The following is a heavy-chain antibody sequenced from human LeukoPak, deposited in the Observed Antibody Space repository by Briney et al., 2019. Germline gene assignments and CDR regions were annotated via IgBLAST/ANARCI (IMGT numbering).Heavy chain of an antibody. CDR2: INPNNSGT. J-gene: IGHJ4*02. CDR1: GYTFTDLTEYY. V-gene: IGHV1-2*02. CDR3: ARRLGGSSEGYEF. D-gene: IGHD1-26*01. Sequence: ASVKVSCKASGYTFTDLTEYYIHWVRQAPGQGLEWMGWINPNNSGTKYAQKFQGRVTMTRHMSMNTAYMELSSLTSDNTAVYYCARRLGGSSEGYEFWGQGPLVTVSS.